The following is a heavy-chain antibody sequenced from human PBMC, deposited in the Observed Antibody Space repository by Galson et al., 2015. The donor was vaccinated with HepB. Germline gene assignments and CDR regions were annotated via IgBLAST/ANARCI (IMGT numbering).Heavy chain of an antibody. D-gene: IGHD2-15*01. J-gene: IGHJ3*02. CDR2: ISWNSGSI. CDR1: GFTFDDYA. V-gene: IGHV3-9*01. Sequence: SLRLSCAASGFTFDDYAMHWVRQAPGKGLEWVSGISWNSGSIGYADSVKGRFTISRDNAKNSLYLQMNSQRAEDTALYYCAKDGCSGGSCSNDAFDIWGQGTMVTVSS. CDR3: AKDGCSGGSCSNDAFDI.